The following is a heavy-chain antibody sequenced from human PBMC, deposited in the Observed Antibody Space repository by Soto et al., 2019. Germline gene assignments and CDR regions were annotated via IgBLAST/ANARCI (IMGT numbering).Heavy chain of an antibody. CDR3: ASLTGSSDPKGFVP. D-gene: IGHD1-20*01. J-gene: IGHJ5*02. CDR2: INHSGST. Sequence: SETLSLTCAVYGGSFSGYYWSWIRQPPGKGLEWIGEINHSGSTNYNPSLKSRVTISVDTSKNQFSLKLSSVTAADTAVYYCASLTGSSDPKGFVPWGPTTLVSVS. V-gene: IGHV4-34*01. CDR1: GGSFSGYY.